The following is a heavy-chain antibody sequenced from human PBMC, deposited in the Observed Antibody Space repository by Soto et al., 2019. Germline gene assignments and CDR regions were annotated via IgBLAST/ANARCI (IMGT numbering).Heavy chain of an antibody. Sequence: SETLSLTCTVSGGYISSYYWSWIRQPPGKGLEWIGYLYYSGSTNYNPSLRSRVTISVDTSKNQFSLKLSSVTAADTAVYYCARDHKGYWSSTSCPDYYYGMDGWGKGTTVTVSS. CDR2: LYYSGST. J-gene: IGHJ6*04. CDR3: ARDHKGYWSSTSCPDYYYGMDG. D-gene: IGHD2-2*01. V-gene: IGHV4-59*01. CDR1: GGYISSYY.